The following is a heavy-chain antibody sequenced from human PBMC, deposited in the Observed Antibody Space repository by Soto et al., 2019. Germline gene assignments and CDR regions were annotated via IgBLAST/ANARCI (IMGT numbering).Heavy chain of an antibody. D-gene: IGHD2-8*01. CDR1: GVTFSTYA. J-gene: IGHJ4*02. CDR3: AKGRREESVYGPLDY. Sequence: GGSLRLSCAASGVTFSTYAMNWVRQAPGKGLEWVSVISNNGDNTYYADSVKGRFTISRDNSKSMLYLQMNSLRAEDTAVYHCAKGRREESVYGPLDYWGQGTLVTVSS. CDR2: ISNNGDNT. V-gene: IGHV3-23*01.